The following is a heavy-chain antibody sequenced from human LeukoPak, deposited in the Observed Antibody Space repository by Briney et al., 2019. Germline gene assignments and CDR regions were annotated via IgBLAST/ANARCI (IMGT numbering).Heavy chain of an antibody. V-gene: IGHV3-7*01. CDR2: IKQDGSEE. CDR3: ARHPGVVGATTGGWFDP. D-gene: IGHD1-26*01. Sequence: GGSLRLSCAASGFTFSSYAMSWVRQAPGKGLEWVANIKQDGSEEYYVDSVKGRFTISRDNAKNSLYLQMNSPRAEDTAVYYCARHPGVVGATTGGWFDPWGQGTLVTVSS. J-gene: IGHJ5*02. CDR1: GFTFSSYA.